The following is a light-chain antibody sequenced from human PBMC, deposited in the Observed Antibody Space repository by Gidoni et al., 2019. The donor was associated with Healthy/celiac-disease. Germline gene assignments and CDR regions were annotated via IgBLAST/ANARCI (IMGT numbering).Light chain of an antibody. V-gene: IGKV3-20*01. CDR2: GAS. J-gene: IGKJ5*01. CDR1: QSVSSSY. CDR3: QQYGSSPPIT. Sequence: EIVLTQSPGTLSLSPGERATISCRASQSVSSSYLAWYQQKPGQAPRLLIYGASSRATGIPDRFSGSGSGTDFTLTISRLEPEDFAVYYCQQYGSSPPITFXQXTRLEIK.